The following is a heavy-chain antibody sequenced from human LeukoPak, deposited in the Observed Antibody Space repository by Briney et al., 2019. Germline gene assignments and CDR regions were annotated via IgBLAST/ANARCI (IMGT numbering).Heavy chain of an antibody. V-gene: IGHV4-34*01. CDR3: VSGGGIAAAGYSDY. D-gene: IGHD6-13*01. CDR2: INHSGST. J-gene: IGHJ4*02. CDR1: GGSFSGYY. Sequence: SETLSLTCAVYGGSFSGYYWSWIRQPPGKGLEWIGEINHSGSTNYNPSLKSRVTISVDTSKNQFSLKLSSVTAADTAVYYCVSGGGIAAAGYSDYWGQGTLVTVSS.